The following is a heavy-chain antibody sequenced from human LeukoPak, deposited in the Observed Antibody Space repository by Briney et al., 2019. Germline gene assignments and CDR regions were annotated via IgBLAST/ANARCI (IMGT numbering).Heavy chain of an antibody. CDR2: ISYDGSNK. Sequence: GGSLRLSCAASGFTFSSYAMHWVRQAPGKGLEWVAVISYDGSNKYYADSVKGRFTISRDNSKNTLYLRMNSLRAEDTAVYYCARDYYGSGSYYNGGDYWGQGTLVTVSS. V-gene: IGHV3-30-3*01. D-gene: IGHD3-10*01. CDR3: ARDYYGSGSYYNGGDY. J-gene: IGHJ4*02. CDR1: GFTFSSYA.